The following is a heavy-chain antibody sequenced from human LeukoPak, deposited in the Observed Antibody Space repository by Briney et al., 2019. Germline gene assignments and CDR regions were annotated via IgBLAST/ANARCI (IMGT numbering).Heavy chain of an antibody. CDR2: ISYDGSNK. CDR1: GFTFSSYA. V-gene: IGHV3-30*04. J-gene: IGHJ4*02. Sequence: GGSLRLSCAASGFTFSSYAMHWVRQAPGKGLEWVAVISYDGSNKYYADSVKGRFTISRDNSKNTLYLQMNSLRAEDTAVYYCARDFERTAMVSFDYWGQGTLVTVSS. D-gene: IGHD5-18*01. CDR3: ARDFERTAMVSFDY.